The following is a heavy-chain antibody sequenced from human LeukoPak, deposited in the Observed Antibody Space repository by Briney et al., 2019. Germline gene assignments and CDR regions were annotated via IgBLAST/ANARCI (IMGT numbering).Heavy chain of an antibody. V-gene: IGHV6-1*01. Sequence: SQTLSLTSAISGDSVSSNSAAWNWIRQSPSRGLEWLGRTYYRSKWYNDYAVSVKSRITINPDKSKNQFSLQLNSVTPEDTAVYYCARVSANYSGYRKANYYYYMDVWGKGTTVTVSS. CDR2: TYYRSKWYN. CDR3: ARVSANYSGYRKANYYYYMDV. D-gene: IGHD5-12*01. CDR1: GDSVSSNSAA. J-gene: IGHJ6*03.